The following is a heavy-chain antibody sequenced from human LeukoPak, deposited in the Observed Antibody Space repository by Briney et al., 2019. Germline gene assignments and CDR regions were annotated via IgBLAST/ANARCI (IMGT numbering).Heavy chain of an antibody. V-gene: IGHV4-34*01. CDR2: INHSGST. Sequence: ETLSLTCAVYGGSFSGYYWSWIRQPPGKGLEWIGEINHSGSTNYNPSLKSRVTISVDTSKNQFSLKLSSVTAADTAVYYCAGHGYSSGWYFGAFDIWGQGTMVTVSS. CDR3: AGHGYSSGWYFGAFDI. D-gene: IGHD6-19*01. J-gene: IGHJ3*02. CDR1: GGSFSGYY.